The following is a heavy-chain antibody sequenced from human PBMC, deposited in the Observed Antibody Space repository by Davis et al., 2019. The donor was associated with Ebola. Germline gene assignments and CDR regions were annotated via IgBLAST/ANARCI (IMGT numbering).Heavy chain of an antibody. J-gene: IGHJ6*02. V-gene: IGHV1-69*13. CDR2: IIPIFGTA. D-gene: IGHD1-1*01. CDR3: ARPPCLNFHYYGLDV. CDR1: GGTFSSYA. Sequence: SVKVSCKASGGTFSSYAISWVRQAPGQGLEWMGGIIPIFGTANYAQTFQGRVTITADESTDTVYMELSGLRSEDTAVYYCARPPCLNFHYYGLDVWGQGTAVTVSS.